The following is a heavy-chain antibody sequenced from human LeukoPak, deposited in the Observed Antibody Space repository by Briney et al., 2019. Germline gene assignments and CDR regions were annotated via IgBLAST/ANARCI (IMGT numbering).Heavy chain of an antibody. V-gene: IGHV3-30*18. CDR1: GFTFCSYG. Sequence: QPGRSLRLSCAASGFTFCSYGMHWVRQAPGKGLEWVSVISCDGCNKLYGDSGKGRFTISRDNSKTALYLQMNSLRAEDTAVYYCAKVITMVRGVIPRTDAYYYDGMDVWGQGTTVTVSS. D-gene: IGHD3-10*01. CDR2: ISCDGCNK. CDR3: AKVITMVRGVIPRTDAYYYDGMDV. J-gene: IGHJ6*02.